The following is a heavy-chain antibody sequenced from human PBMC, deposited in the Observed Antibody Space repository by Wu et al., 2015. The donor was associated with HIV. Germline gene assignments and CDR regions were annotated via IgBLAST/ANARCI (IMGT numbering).Heavy chain of an antibody. CDR1: GYTFTTYD. CDR3: ARGNYDSRGYFIY. V-gene: IGHV1-18*04. Sequence: VQSGAEVKNPGASVKVSCQASGYTFTTYDINWVRQATGQGLEWMGWISTYNDNTNYAQKFQGRVTMTADTSTNTAYMELRSLRSDDTAVYYCARGNYDSRGYFIYWGQGTLVTVSS. CDR2: ISTYNDNT. D-gene: IGHD3-22*01. J-gene: IGHJ4*02.